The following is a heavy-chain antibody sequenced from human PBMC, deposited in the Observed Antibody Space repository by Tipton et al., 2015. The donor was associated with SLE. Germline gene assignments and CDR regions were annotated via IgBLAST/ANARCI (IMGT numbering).Heavy chain of an antibody. J-gene: IGHJ4*02. V-gene: IGHV4-34*01. Sequence: TLSLTCAVSGASFSDYFWTWIRQSPGKGLEWIGEINHSRSTYYNPSLKSRVTISIDTSKNQFSLRLSSVTAADTAVYYCARGWDYDFWSGYADYWGQGTLVTVSS. D-gene: IGHD3-3*01. CDR1: GASFSDYF. CDR2: INHSRST. CDR3: ARGWDYDFWSGYADY.